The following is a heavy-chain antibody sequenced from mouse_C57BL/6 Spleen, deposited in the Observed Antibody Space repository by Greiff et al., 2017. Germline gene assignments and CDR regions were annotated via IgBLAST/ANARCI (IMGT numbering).Heavy chain of an antibody. CDR1: GFSFNTYA. D-gene: IGHD2-3*01. J-gene: IGHJ4*01. Sequence: EVHLVESGGGLVQPKGSLKLSCAASGFSFNTYAMNWVRQAPGKGLEWVARIRSKSNNYATYYADSVKDRFTISRDDSESMLYLQMNNLKTEDTAMYYCVRHLDGYYAMDYWGQGTSVTVSS. CDR3: VRHLDGYYAMDY. V-gene: IGHV10-1*01. CDR2: IRSKSNNYAT.